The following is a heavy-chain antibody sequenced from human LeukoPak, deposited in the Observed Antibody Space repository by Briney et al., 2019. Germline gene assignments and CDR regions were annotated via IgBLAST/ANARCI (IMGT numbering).Heavy chain of an antibody. D-gene: IGHD3-22*01. CDR3: ARDGYYDSSGYFPDY. V-gene: IGHV4-30-4*07. Sequence: SQTLSLTCAVSGGSISSGGYSWSWIRQPPGKGLEWIGYIYYSGSIYYNPSLKSRVTISVDTSKNQFSLKLSSVTAADTAVYYCARDGYYDSSGYFPDYWGQGTLVTVSS. CDR1: GGSISSGGYS. J-gene: IGHJ4*02. CDR2: IYYSGSI.